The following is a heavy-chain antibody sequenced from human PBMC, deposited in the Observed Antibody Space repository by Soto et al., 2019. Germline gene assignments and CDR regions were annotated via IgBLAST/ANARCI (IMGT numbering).Heavy chain of an antibody. V-gene: IGHV1-58*01. CDR2: IAVGSGYT. CDR3: AADATAWQQMVPSDY. D-gene: IGHD2-8*01. J-gene: IGHJ4*02. CDR1: GFTFTSSA. Sequence: SVKVSCKASGFTFTSSAFQWVRQARGQRLEWIGWIAVGSGYTNYAQRFQDRVTLTRDMSTATTYMELSRLTSEDTAIYYCAADATAWQQMVPSDYWGQGTMVTVYS.